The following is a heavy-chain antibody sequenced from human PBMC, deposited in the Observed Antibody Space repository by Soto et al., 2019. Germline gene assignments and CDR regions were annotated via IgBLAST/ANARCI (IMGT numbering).Heavy chain of an antibody. D-gene: IGHD2-2*01. V-gene: IGHV3-33*01. Sequence: GGSLRLSCAASGFTFSSYGMHWVRQAPGKGLEWVAVIWYDGSNKYYADSVKGRFTISRDNSKNTLYLQMNSLRAEDTAVYYCARYVADTSCYHPGYCYYYMDVWGKGTTVTVSS. CDR2: IWYDGSNK. CDR1: GFTFSSYG. CDR3: ARYVADTSCYHPGYCYYYMDV. J-gene: IGHJ6*03.